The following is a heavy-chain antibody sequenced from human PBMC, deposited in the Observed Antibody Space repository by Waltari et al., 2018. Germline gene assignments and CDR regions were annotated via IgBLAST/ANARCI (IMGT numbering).Heavy chain of an antibody. CDR2: IYSGGTT. Sequence: EVQLVESGGGLVQPGRSMRLSCAASGFTVSNNYMSWVRQAPGKGLEWVSVIYSGGTTHYADSVKGRFTISRDNSKNTLYLQMNSLRAEDTAVYYCARGAPRDWGQGTLVTVSS. V-gene: IGHV3-66*01. CDR1: GFTVSNNY. J-gene: IGHJ4*02. CDR3: ARGAPRD.